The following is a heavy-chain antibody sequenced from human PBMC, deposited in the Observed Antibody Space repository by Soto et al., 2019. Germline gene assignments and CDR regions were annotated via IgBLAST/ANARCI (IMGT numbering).Heavy chain of an antibody. J-gene: IGHJ4*02. CDR2: IYYSGST. CDR1: GGSISSSSYY. CDR3: ARFAVVPAARGDY. Sequence: QLQLQESGPGLVKPSETLSLTCTVSGGSISSSSYYWGWIRQPPGKGLEWIGSIYYSGSTYYNPSLKSRVTISVDTSKNQFSLKLSSVTAADTAVYYCARFAVVPAARGDYWGQGTLVTVSS. D-gene: IGHD2-2*01. V-gene: IGHV4-39*01.